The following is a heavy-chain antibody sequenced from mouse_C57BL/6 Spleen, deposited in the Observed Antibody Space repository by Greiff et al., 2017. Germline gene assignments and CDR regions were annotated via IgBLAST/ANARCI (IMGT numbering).Heavy chain of an antibody. J-gene: IGHJ4*01. V-gene: IGHV14-3*01. D-gene: IGHD1-1*01. CDR1: GFNIKNTY. CDR2: IDPANGNT. CDR3: SFITTVVAPYAMDY. Sequence: EVQLQQSVAELVRPGASVKLSCTASGFNIKNTYMHWVKQRPEQGLEWIGRIDPANGNTKYAPKFQGKATITADTSSNTAYLQLSNLTSEDTAIYYCSFITTVVAPYAMDYWGQGTSVTVSS.